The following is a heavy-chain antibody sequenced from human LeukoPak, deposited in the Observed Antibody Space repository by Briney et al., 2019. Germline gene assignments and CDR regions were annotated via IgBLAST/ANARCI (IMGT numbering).Heavy chain of an antibody. CDR2: ISGSGGSK. Sequence: PGGSLTLSCAASGFTFSSYAMSWVRPAPGEGLEWVSAISGSGGSKYYADSVKGRFTISRDNSKNTLYLQMNSLRAEDTAVYYCAKERPIYYDSSGDLDYWGQGTLVTVSS. V-gene: IGHV3-23*01. J-gene: IGHJ4*02. CDR1: GFTFSSYA. CDR3: AKERPIYYDSSGDLDY. D-gene: IGHD3-22*01.